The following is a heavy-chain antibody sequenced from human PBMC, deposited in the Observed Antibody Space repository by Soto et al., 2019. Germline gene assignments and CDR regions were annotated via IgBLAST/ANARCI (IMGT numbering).Heavy chain of an antibody. J-gene: IGHJ4*02. V-gene: IGHV3-23*01. Sequence: EVQLLESGGGLVQPGGSLRLSCAASGFTFSSYAMSWVRQAPGKWLELVSAISGSGGSTYYADPVKDRFTISRDNSKNSLYLQMTSRVAEDTSVYYCAKTTADYGDQGTLVAVSS. CDR2: ISGSGGST. CDR1: GFTFSSYA. CDR3: AKTTADY.